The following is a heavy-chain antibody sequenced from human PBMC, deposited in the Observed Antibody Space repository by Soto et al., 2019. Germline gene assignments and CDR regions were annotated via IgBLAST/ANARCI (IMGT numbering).Heavy chain of an antibody. Sequence: QLQLQESGPGLVKPSETLSLTCTVSGGSISSSSYYWGWIRQPPGKGLEWIGSMYYSGSTYYNPCLKSPVTISADTSTNQFSLKLSSVTAADTAVYYCARAGPVITFGGVIVFVGIGYYYMDVWGKGTTVTVSS. CDR3: ARAGPVITFGGVIVFVGIGYYYMDV. D-gene: IGHD3-16*02. V-gene: IGHV4-39*01. CDR2: MYYSGST. CDR1: GGSISSSSYY. J-gene: IGHJ6*03.